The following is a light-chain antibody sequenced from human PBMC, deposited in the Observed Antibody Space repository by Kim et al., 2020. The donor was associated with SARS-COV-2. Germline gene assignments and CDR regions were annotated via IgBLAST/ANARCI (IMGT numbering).Light chain of an antibody. V-gene: IGKV3-11*01. CDR1: QSVSSY. Sequence: LSPWERATLSCRASQSVSSYLAWYQQKPGQAPRLLIYDASNRATGIPARFSGSGSGTDFTLTISSLEPEDFVVYYCQQRINWPLTFGGGTKVDIK. CDR3: QQRINWPLT. CDR2: DAS. J-gene: IGKJ4*01.